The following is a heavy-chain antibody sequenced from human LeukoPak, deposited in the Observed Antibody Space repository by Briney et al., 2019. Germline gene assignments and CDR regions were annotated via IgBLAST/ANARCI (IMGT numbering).Heavy chain of an antibody. Sequence: SETLSLTCTVSGGSISSYYWSWIRQPPGKGLEWIGYIYYSGSTNYNPSLKSRVPISIDTSKNQFSLQLSSVTAADTAVYYCARDCSSTACQGPVLDFWGQGTLVTVSS. D-gene: IGHD6-13*01. J-gene: IGHJ4*02. CDR3: ARDCSSTACQGPVLDF. CDR2: IYYSGST. CDR1: GGSISSYY. V-gene: IGHV4-59*01.